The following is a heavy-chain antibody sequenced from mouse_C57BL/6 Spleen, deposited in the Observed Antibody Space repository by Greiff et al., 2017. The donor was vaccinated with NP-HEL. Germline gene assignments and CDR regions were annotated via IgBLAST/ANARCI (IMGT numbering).Heavy chain of an antibody. Sequence: EVQLQQSGPELVKPGASVKISCKASGYSFTDYNMNWVKQSNGKSLEWIGVINPNYGTTSYNQKFKGKATLTVDQSSSTAYMQLNSLTSEDSAVYYCASSLFITTVVRDWYFDVWGTGTTVTVSS. J-gene: IGHJ1*03. CDR1: GYSFTDYN. CDR3: ASSLFITTVVRDWYFDV. CDR2: INPNYGTT. V-gene: IGHV1-39*01. D-gene: IGHD1-1*01.